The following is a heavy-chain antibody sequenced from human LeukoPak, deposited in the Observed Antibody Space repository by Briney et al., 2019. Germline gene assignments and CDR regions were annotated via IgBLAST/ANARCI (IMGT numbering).Heavy chain of an antibody. CDR3: ARGSGLRYFDWLLSA. J-gene: IGHJ5*02. D-gene: IGHD3-9*01. V-gene: IGHV1-69*05. Sequence: GSSVKVSCKASGGTFSSYAISWVRQAPGQGLEWMGGIIPIFGTANYAQKFQGRVTITTDESTSTAYMELSSLRSEDTAVYHCARGSGLRYFDWLLSAWGQGTLVTVSS. CDR2: IIPIFGTA. CDR1: GGTFSSYA.